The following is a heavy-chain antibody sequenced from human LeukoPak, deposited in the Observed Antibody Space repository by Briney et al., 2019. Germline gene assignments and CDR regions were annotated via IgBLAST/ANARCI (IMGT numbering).Heavy chain of an antibody. Sequence: PGGSLRLSCAASGFTLRIYSMHWVRQAPGKGLEYVSAISGNGDDTYYSDSVKGRFTISRDNSKNTLYLQMGSLSAEDMGVYYCARVVGEGNFDYWGQGTLVTLSS. V-gene: IGHV3-64*02. CDR1: GFTLRIYS. J-gene: IGHJ4*02. CDR2: ISGNGDDT. D-gene: IGHD1-26*01. CDR3: ARVVGEGNFDY.